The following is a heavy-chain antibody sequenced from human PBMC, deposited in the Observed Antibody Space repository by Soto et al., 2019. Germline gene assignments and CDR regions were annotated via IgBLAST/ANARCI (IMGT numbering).Heavy chain of an antibody. V-gene: IGHV3-7*01. CDR3: TRGPRASSGGTGAY. CDR1: GFTFSSYW. J-gene: IGHJ1*01. CDR2: INQDGSDY. Sequence: EVHLEESGGGLVQPGGSLRLSCAASGFTFSSYWMNWVRQAPGKGLEWVANINQDGSDYNHVASVKGRFTISRDNAKNSLFLQMNSLRPEDTAVYYCTRGPRASSGGTGAYWGKGTLVTVSS. D-gene: IGHD2-2*01.